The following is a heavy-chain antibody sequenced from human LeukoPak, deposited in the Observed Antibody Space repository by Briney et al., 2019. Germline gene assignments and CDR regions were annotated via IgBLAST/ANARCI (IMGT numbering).Heavy chain of an antibody. CDR1: GYTFTSFG. CDR3: ARVGRAQWLVQYYYYGMDV. V-gene: IGHV1-18*01. D-gene: IGHD6-19*01. CDR2: ISAYNGNT. Sequence: GASVKVSCKASGYTFTSFGISWVRQAPGQWLEWMGWISAYNGNTNYAQKLQGRVTMTTDTSTSTAYMELRSLRSDDTAVYYCARVGRAQWLVQYYYYGMDVWGQGTTVTVSS. J-gene: IGHJ6*02.